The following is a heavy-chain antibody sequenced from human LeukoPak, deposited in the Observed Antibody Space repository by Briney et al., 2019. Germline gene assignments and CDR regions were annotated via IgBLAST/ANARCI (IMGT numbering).Heavy chain of an antibody. J-gene: IGHJ4*02. D-gene: IGHD3-22*01. Sequence: ASEKVSCKASGYTFTSYGISWVRQAPGQGLEWMGWISAYNGNTNYAQKLQGRVTMATDTSTNTAYRELRSPRSDDTAVYYCARGRAMFYYDSSGYSDYWGQGTLVTVSS. CDR2: ISAYNGNT. CDR1: GYTFTSYG. CDR3: ARGRAMFYYDSSGYSDY. V-gene: IGHV1-18*01.